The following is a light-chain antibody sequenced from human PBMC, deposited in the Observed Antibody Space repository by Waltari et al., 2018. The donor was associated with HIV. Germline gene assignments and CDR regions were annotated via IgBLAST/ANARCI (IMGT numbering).Light chain of an antibody. CDR2: GNN. CDR3: QSYDSSLSGWV. V-gene: IGLV1-40*01. J-gene: IGLJ3*02. CDR1: SSHIGAGYD. Sequence: QSVLTQPPSVSGAPGQRVTISCTGRSSHIGAGYDVHWYQQLPGTAPKLLIFGNNNRPSGVPDRFSGSKSGTSASLAITGLQAEDEADYYCQSYDSSLSGWVFGGGTKLTVL.